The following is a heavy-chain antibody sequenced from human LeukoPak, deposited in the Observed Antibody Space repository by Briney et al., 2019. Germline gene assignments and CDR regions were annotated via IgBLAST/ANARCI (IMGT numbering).Heavy chain of an antibody. CDR2: IYYSGST. CDR1: GGSISSYY. CDR3: ARAWGPGGHFDF. V-gene: IGHV4-59*01. D-gene: IGHD3-16*01. J-gene: IGHJ4*02. Sequence: SETLSLTCTVSGGSISSYYWSWIRQPPGKGLEWIGYIYYSGSTNYNPSLKSRVTISVDTSKNQFSLKLSSVTAAETDVYYCARAWGPGGHFDFWGQGTLVTVSS.